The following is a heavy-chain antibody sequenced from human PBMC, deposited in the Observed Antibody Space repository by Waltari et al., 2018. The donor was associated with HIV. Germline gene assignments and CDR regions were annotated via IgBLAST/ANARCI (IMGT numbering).Heavy chain of an antibody. CDR3: ATCNIGSGWYLKSPIRI. CDR1: GLNFATSG. Sequence: VQMLESGGDLVQPGGSLRLSCAVSGLNFATSGLGWVGQAPGKGMGWMYSITSSCGRKYYAEAGKGRFSISRDNSKKAGTLQLKNLRLGDTAMYYCATCNIGSGWYLKSPIRIWGQGTLVTVS. J-gene: IGHJ4*02. CDR2: ITSSCGRK. V-gene: IGHV3-23*01. D-gene: IGHD6-19*01.